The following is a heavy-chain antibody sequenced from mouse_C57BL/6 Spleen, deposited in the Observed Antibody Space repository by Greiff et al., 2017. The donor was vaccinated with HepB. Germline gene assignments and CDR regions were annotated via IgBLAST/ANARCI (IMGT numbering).Heavy chain of an antibody. V-gene: IGHV1-5*01. Sequence: VQLQQSGTVLARPGASVKMSCKTSGYTFTSYWMHWVKQRPGQGLEWIGAIYPGNSDTSYNQKFKGKAKLTAVTSASTAYMELSSLTNEDSAVYYCTKHYYGSSWYFDVWGTGTTVTVSS. J-gene: IGHJ1*03. CDR2: IYPGNSDT. CDR3: TKHYYGSSWYFDV. CDR1: GYTFTSYW. D-gene: IGHD1-1*01.